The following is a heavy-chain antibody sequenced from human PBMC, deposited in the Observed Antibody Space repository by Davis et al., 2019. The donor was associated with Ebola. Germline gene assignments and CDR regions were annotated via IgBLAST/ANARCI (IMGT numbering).Heavy chain of an antibody. Sequence: KVSCKGSGYSFTSYWIGWVRQMPGKGLEWMGIIYPGDSDTRYSPSFQGQVTISADKSISTAYLQWSSLKASDTAMYYCARSATTVTNYWYFDLWGRGTLVTVSS. D-gene: IGHD4-17*01. CDR3: ARSATTVTNYWYFDL. CDR1: GYSFTSYW. CDR2: IYPGDSDT. V-gene: IGHV5-51*01. J-gene: IGHJ2*01.